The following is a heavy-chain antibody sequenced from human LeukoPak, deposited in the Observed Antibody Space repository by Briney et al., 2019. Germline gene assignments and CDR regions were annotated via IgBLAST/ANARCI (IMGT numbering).Heavy chain of an antibody. V-gene: IGHV1-2*02. J-gene: IGHJ3*02. CDR1: GYTFTGYY. CDR2: INPNSGGT. D-gene: IGHD5-18*01. CDR3: ASNTAMVKSHAFDI. Sequence: GASVKVSCKASGYTFTGYYIHWVRQAPGQGLEWMGWINPNSGGTNYAQKFQGRVTMTRDTSISTAYMELSSLRSEDTAVYYCASNTAMVKSHAFDIWGQGTMVTVSS.